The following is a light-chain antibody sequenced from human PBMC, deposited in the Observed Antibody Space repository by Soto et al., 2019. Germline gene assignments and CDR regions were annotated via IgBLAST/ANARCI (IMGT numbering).Light chain of an antibody. V-gene: IGKV1-27*01. CDR3: QKYSSVIT. J-gene: IGKJ5*01. CDR2: AAS. Sequence: DIQMTQSPSSLSASVGDRVTITCRASQGISNFLAWYQQKPGKVPKLLISAASTLQSGLPSRFSGSGSGTDFTLTIPSLQLEAVATYYCQKYSSVITFGQWTRMQ. CDR1: QGISNF.